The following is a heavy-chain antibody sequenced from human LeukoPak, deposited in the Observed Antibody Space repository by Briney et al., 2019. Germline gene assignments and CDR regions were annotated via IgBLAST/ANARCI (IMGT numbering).Heavy chain of an antibody. Sequence: PSETLSLTCTVSGGSINSNSFYWGWIRQPPGKGLEWIGSGYYSGSTSYNPSPKGRVTISVDTSRNQFSLRLSSVTAADTAVYFCARLRAIGTPPTYDYWGQGTLVTVSS. CDR3: ARLRAIGTPPTYDY. V-gene: IGHV4-39*01. J-gene: IGHJ4*02. CDR1: GGSINSNSFY. CDR2: GYYSGST.